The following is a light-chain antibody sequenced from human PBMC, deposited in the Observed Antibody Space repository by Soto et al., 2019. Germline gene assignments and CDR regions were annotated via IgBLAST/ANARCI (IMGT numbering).Light chain of an antibody. CDR1: QSVSID. Sequence: EIVMTQSPDTLSVSPGERATLSCRASQSVSIDLAWYQQTPGQAPRLLIYGASSRATGVPDRFSGSGSGTDFTLTISRLEPEDFAVYFCHHYASTFGQGTKVDI. CDR2: GAS. CDR3: HHYAST. J-gene: IGKJ1*01. V-gene: IGKV3-20*01.